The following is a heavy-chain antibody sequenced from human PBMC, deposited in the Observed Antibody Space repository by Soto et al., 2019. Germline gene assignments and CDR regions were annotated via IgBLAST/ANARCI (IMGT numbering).Heavy chain of an antibody. CDR2: ISGSDGKT. D-gene: IGHD3-10*01. Sequence: HPGGSLRLYCAASGFRFGSYALSWVRQAPGKGLEWVSTISGSDGKTFYADSVKGRFSLSRDTSQSTLYLQMNSLSADDTAMYYCARRSYLDYWGQGT. V-gene: IGHV3-23*01. J-gene: IGHJ4*02. CDR3: ARRSYLDY. CDR1: GFRFGSYA.